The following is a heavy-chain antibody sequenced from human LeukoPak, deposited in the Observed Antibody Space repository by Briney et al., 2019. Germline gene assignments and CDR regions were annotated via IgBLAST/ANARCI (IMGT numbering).Heavy chain of an antibody. CDR2: IYDSGST. CDR3: VRDRHWTNDWVFDY. J-gene: IGHJ4*02. D-gene: IGHD1/OR15-1a*01. V-gene: IGHV4-39*07. CDR1: GGSISSSNYY. Sequence: SETLSLTCTVSGGSISSSNYYWGWIRQPPGKGLEWIGSIYDSGSTYYNPSLKSRVTISVDTSKNQFSLKLSSVTAADTAVYYCVRDRHWTNDWVFDYWGQGTLVTVSS.